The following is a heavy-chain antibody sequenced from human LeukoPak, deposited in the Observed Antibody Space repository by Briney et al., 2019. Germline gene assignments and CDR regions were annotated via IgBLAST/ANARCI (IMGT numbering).Heavy chain of an antibody. CDR2: IDRNGDST. CDR1: GFTFDDYG. D-gene: IGHD4-11*01. V-gene: IGHV3-20*04. Sequence: GGSLRLSCAASGFTFDDYGMSWVRQAAGKGLEWVSGIDRNGDSTGYADSVEGRFTISRDNAKNSVYLQMNSLGADDTAVYYCATYSILNAREFRYWGQGTLVTVTS. CDR3: ATYSILNAREFRY. J-gene: IGHJ1*01.